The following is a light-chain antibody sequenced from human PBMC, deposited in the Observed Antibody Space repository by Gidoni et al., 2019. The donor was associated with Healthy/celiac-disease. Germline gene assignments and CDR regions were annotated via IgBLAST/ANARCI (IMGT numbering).Light chain of an antibody. J-gene: IGKJ2*04. Sequence: IVLTQSPGTLSLSPGERATLSCRASQSFSSSYLAWYQQKPGQAPRLLIYGASSRATGIPERFSGSGSGTDFTLTISRLEPEDFAVYYCQQYGSSRSSFGQGTKLEIK. V-gene: IGKV3-20*01. CDR1: QSFSSSY. CDR2: GAS. CDR3: QQYGSSRSS.